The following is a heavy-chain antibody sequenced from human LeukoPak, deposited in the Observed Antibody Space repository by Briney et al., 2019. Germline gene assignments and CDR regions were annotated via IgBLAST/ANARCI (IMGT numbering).Heavy chain of an antibody. V-gene: IGHV4-39*01. D-gene: IGHD3-10*01. CDR1: GGSISSSSYY. Sequence: KASETLSLTCTVSGGSISSSSYYWGWIRQLPGKGLEWIGSIYYSGSTYYNPSLKSRVTISVDTSKNQFSLKLSSVTAADTAVYYCARHFYGSGSYADYWGQGTLVTVSS. CDR2: IYYSGST. J-gene: IGHJ4*02. CDR3: ARHFYGSGSYADY.